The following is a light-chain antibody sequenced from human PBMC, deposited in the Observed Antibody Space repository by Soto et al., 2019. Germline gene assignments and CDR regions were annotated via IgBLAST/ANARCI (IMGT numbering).Light chain of an antibody. Sequence: QAVVTQEPSLTVSPGGTVTLTCGSSTGAVTSGHYPYWFQQKPAQAPRTLIYDTSNQHSWTPARFSGSLLGGKAALTLSGAQPEDEAEYYCLLSYSGARVFGTGTKLTVL. CDR1: TGAVTSGHY. J-gene: IGLJ1*01. CDR3: LLSYSGARV. V-gene: IGLV7-46*01. CDR2: DTS.